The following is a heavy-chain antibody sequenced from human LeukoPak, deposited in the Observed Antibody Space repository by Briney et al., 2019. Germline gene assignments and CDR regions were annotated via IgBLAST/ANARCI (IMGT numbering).Heavy chain of an antibody. CDR2: FHPEDDEI. J-gene: IGHJ4*02. D-gene: IGHD1-26*01. CDR1: GSSLSGLS. CDR3: VTGDHSPYYFQY. V-gene: IGHV1-24*01. Sequence: GALVKVSCTVSGSSLSGLSMHWVRHSPPKGLEWLGGFHPEDDEIIYAQNFQGRVTMTEDTSTDTAYMEVRSLRSEDTAVYFCVTGDHSPYYFQYWGQGTLVTASS.